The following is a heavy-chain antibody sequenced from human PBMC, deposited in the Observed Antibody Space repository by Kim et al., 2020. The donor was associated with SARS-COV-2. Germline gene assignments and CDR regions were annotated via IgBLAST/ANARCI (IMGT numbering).Heavy chain of an antibody. Sequence: SQTLSLTCAISGDSVSLNGPSCNWIRQSPSRGLDWLGRTLYGSKWYYDYAVSVSSRVTLNPDTSTNQFYLQLNSVTLQDTAIYYCAGGRDSGFDSWGQVTLVTVSS. CDR1: GDSVSLNGPS. CDR3: AGGRDSGFDS. CDR2: TLYGSKWYY. J-gene: IGHJ4*02. V-gene: IGHV6-1*01. D-gene: IGHD2-15*01.